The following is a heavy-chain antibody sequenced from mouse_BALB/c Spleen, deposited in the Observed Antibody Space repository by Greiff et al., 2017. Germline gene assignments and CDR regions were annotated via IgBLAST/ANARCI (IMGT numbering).Heavy chain of an antibody. Sequence: EVMLVESGGGLVQPGGSRKLSCAASGFTFSSFGMHWVRQAPEKGLEWVAHISSGSSTIYYADTVKGRFTISRDNPKNTLFLQMTSLRSEDTAMYYCARNNYRYDGYYAMDYWGQGTSVTVSS. V-gene: IGHV5-17*02. CDR1: GFTFSSFG. CDR3: ARNNYRYDGYYAMDY. J-gene: IGHJ4*01. D-gene: IGHD2-14*01. CDR2: ISSGSSTI.